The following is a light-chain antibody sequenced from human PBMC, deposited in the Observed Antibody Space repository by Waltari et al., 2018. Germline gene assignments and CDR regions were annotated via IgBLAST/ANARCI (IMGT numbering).Light chain of an antibody. CDR3: QHNYGTPRT. Sequence: DIQMTQSPSSLSASVGDRVTITCRASENVNNYLNWYQRKPGKAPKLLIYKASTLQSGVPSRFSGSGSGTDYTFTISSLQSEDVATYYCQHNYGTPRTFGQGTKVEIK. V-gene: IGKV1-39*01. CDR2: KAS. CDR1: ENVNNY. J-gene: IGKJ1*01.